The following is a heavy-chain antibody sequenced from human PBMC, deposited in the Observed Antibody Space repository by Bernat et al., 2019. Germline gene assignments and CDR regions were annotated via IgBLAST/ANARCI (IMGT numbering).Heavy chain of an antibody. V-gene: IGHV3-23*04. Sequence: VQLVESGGGLVKPGGSMRLSCAASGFTFSDYYMSWVRQAPGKGLEWVSAISGSGGSTYYADSVKGRFTISRDNSKNTLYLQMNSLRAEDTAVYYCAKDSDYYGSGSYLDYWGQGTLVTVSS. CDR3: AKDSDYYGSGSYLDY. CDR2: ISGSGGST. D-gene: IGHD3-10*01. J-gene: IGHJ4*02. CDR1: GFTFSDYY.